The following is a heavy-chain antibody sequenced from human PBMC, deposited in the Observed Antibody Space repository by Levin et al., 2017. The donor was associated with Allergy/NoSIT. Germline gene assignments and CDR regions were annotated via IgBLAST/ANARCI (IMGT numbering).Heavy chain of an antibody. CDR2: IYYSGST. J-gene: IGHJ5*02. D-gene: IGHD2-2*01. CDR3: ARVYCISTSCYAGMGLNWFDP. CDR1: GGSISSYY. V-gene: IGHV4-59*01. Sequence: PSETLSLTCTVSGGSISSYYWSWIRQPPGKGLEWIGYIYYSGSTNYNPSLKSRVTISVDTSKNQFSLKLSSVTAADTAVYYCARVYCISTSCYAGMGLNWFDPWGQGTLVTVSS.